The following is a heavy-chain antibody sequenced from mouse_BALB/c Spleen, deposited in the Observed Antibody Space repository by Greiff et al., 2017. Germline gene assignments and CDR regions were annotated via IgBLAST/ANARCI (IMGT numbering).Heavy chain of an antibody. J-gene: IGHJ3*01. Sequence: EVKLVESGGDLVKPGGSLKLSCAASGFTFSSYGMSWVRQTPDKRLEWVATISSGGSYTYYPDSVKGRFTISRDNAKNTLYLQMSSLKSEDTAMYYCARHGTKGAWFAYWGQGTLVTVSA. D-gene: IGHD1-3*01. CDR1: GFTFSSYG. CDR2: ISSGGSYT. V-gene: IGHV5-6*01. CDR3: ARHGTKGAWFAY.